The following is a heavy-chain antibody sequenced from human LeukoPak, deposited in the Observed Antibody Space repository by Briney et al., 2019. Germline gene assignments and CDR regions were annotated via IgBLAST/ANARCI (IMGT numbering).Heavy chain of an antibody. D-gene: IGHD3-9*01. CDR3: AKEGLRYFDWSPYYFDY. V-gene: IGHV3-33*06. CDR1: GFTFSSYG. CDR2: IWYDGSNK. J-gene: IGHJ4*02. Sequence: PGGSLRLSCAASGFTFSSYGMHWVRQAPGKGLEWVAVIWYDGSNKYYADSVKGRFTISRDNSKNTLYLQMNSLRAEDTAVCYCAKEGLRYFDWSPYYFDYWGQGTLVTVSS.